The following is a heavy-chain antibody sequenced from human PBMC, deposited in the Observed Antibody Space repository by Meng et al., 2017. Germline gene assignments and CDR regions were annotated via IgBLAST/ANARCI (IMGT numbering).Heavy chain of an antibody. CDR2: AYYRSKWYH. Sequence: QIQQSVPRLGKPSQTISPIFAMSVYSVLSNSAAWNWIRQSPSRGLEWLGRAYYRSKWYHDYAESVKSRIRIDPDTSKNQFSLQLRSVTPEDSAVYYCARGSYSFDSWGQGTLVTVSS. CDR3: ARGSYSFDS. V-gene: IGHV6-1*01. J-gene: IGHJ4*02. D-gene: IGHD1-26*01. CDR1: VYSVLSNSAA.